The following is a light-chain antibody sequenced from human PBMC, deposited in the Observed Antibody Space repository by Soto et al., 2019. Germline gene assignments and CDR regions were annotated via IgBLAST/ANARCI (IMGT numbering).Light chain of an antibody. CDR2: EVS. Sequence: QSALTQPASVSGSPGQSITISCIGTSSDVGSYNLVSWYQQHPGKAPKVLIYEVSERPSGVSNRFSGSKSGNTASLTISGLQAEDEADYYCSSYTSSSTEVFGTGTKVTVL. CDR1: SSDVGSYNL. CDR3: SSYTSSSTEV. V-gene: IGLV2-14*02. J-gene: IGLJ1*01.